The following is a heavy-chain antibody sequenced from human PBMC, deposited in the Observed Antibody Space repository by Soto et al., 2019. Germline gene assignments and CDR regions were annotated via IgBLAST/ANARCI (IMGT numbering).Heavy chain of an antibody. CDR3: ARSLTFGELNY. Sequence: SETLSLTCTVSGGSISSSSYYWGWIRQPPGKGLEWIGSIYYSGSTYYNPSLKSRVTISVDTSKNQFSLKLSSVTAADTAVYYCARSLTFGELNYWGQGTLVTVSS. CDR1: GGSISSSSYY. D-gene: IGHD3-10*01. CDR2: IYYSGST. J-gene: IGHJ4*02. V-gene: IGHV4-39*01.